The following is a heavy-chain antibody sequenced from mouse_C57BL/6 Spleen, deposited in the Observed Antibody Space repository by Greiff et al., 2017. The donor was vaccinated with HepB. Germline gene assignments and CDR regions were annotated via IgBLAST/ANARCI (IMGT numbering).Heavy chain of an antibody. D-gene: IGHD1-3*01. CDR1: GYTFTSYW. CDR2: IYPSDSET. Sequence: QVQLKQPGAELVRPGSSVKLSCKASGYTFTSYWMDWVKQRPGQGLEWIGNIYPSDSETLYNQKFKDKATLTVDKSSSTAYMQLSSLTSEDSAVYYCARPTELYYFDYWGQGTTLTVSS. CDR3: ARPTELYYFDY. V-gene: IGHV1-61*01. J-gene: IGHJ2*01.